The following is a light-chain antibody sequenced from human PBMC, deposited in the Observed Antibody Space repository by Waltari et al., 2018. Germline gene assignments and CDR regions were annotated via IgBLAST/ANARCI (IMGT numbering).Light chain of an antibody. CDR2: FGS. V-gene: IGKV3D-15*01. J-gene: IGKJ2*01. CDR1: QSVSTT. Sequence: EIVMTQSPATLSVSPGERATLSCRASQSVSTTLAWYQQKPGQPPRLLIYFGSTRATGVPARISGSGSGTDFSLTISSLESEDFAFYYCQQSRQWPRRTFGQGTKLE. CDR3: QQSRQWPRRT.